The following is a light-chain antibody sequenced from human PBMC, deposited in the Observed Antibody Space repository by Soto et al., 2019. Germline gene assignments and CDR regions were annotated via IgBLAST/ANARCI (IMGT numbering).Light chain of an antibody. CDR2: EVN. CDR3: SSYAGSNMGV. J-gene: IGLJ2*01. V-gene: IGLV2-8*01. CDR1: SSDIGGYNY. Sequence: QSALTQPPSASGSPGQSVAISCTGTSSDIGGYNYVSWYQIHPGKAPKLMIYEVNKRPSGVPDRFSGSKSGNTASLIVSGRQAEDEADYYCSSYAGSNMGVFGGGTKLTVL.